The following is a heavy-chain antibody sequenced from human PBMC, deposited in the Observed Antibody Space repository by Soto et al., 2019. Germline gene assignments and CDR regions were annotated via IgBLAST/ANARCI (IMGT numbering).Heavy chain of an antibody. CDR1: GGSISSYY. D-gene: IGHD3-10*01. CDR3: ARRLEEFGNYWFDP. V-gene: IGHV4-59*08. Sequence: TLSLTCTVSGGSISSYYWSWIRQPPGKGLEWIGYIYYTGRTNYNPSLKSRITISVDTSKNQFSLKLNSVTAADTAVYYCARRLEEFGNYWFDPWGQGTLVTVSS. J-gene: IGHJ5*02. CDR2: IYYTGRT.